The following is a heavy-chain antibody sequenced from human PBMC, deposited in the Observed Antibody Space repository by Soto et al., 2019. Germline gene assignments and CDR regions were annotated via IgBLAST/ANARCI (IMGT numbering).Heavy chain of an antibody. CDR1: SYYISSGSY. CDR2: ISHGGTT. J-gene: IGHJ4*01. D-gene: IGHD6-19*01. CDR3: ARVHVMVVAGSTFDY. V-gene: IGHV4-38-2*02. Sequence: SETLSLTCTVSSYYISSGSYWAWIRQPPGKGPEWIASISHGGTTFYNPSLKSRITISVDTSNNQFSLKLTSVTAADTAVYYCARVHVMVVAGSTFDYWGHGTLVTVSS.